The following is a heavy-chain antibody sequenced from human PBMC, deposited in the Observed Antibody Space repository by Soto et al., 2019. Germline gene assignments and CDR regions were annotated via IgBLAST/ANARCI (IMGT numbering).Heavy chain of an antibody. CDR1: GYTFATHG. J-gene: IGHJ6*02. V-gene: IGHV1-18*01. D-gene: IGHD1-20*01. CDR3: ARDHNGLVLDV. CDR2: ISAYNGST. Sequence: QVQLVQSGTEVKEPGASVKVSCKASGYTFATHGITWVRQAPGQGLEWMGWISAYNGSTNYAEKIQDRVAMTTDTSTNTAYMELQSLTSDDTAVYYCARDHNGLVLDVWGQGTTVTVSS.